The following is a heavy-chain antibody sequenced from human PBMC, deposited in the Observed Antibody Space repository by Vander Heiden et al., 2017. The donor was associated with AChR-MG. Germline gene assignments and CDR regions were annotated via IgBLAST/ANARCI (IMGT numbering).Heavy chain of an antibody. CDR3: ARLVIAAPQYYFDY. D-gene: IGHD6-6*01. Sequence: QLQLQESGPGLVKPSETLSLTCTVSGGSISSSSYYWGWIRQPPGKGLEWIGSIYYSGSTYYNPSLKSRVTISVDTSKNQFSLKLSSVTAADTAVYYCARLVIAAPQYYFDYWGQGTLVTVSS. CDR1: GGSISSSSYY. V-gene: IGHV4-39*01. CDR2: IYYSGST. J-gene: IGHJ4*02.